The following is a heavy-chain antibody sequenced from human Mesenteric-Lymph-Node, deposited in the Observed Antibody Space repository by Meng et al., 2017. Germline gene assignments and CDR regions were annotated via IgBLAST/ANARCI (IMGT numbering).Heavy chain of an antibody. CDR3: AKDRSGYSFALDH. CDR2: ISWDGRSV. V-gene: IGHV3-9*01. Sequence: SLKISCAASGFTFDEYGVHWVRQAPGKGLEWVSVISWDGRSVVYADSVKGRFTISRDNVNKSLYLQMNSLRPEDTALYYCAKDRSGYSFALDHWGQGTLVTVSS. CDR1: GFTFDEYG. J-gene: IGHJ4*02. D-gene: IGHD5-18*01.